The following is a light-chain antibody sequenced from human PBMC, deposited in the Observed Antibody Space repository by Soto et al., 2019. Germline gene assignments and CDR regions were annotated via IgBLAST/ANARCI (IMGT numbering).Light chain of an antibody. V-gene: IGKV1-39*01. CDR1: QSISTY. CDR3: QQSYSTPYT. Sequence: DIQMTQSPSSLSASVGDRVTITCRTSQSISTYLHWYQQKPGTAPKLLIYATSNLQSGVPSRFSGSGSGTDFTLTINSLQPEDFATYYCQQSYSTPYTFGQGTKLEIK. J-gene: IGKJ2*01. CDR2: ATS.